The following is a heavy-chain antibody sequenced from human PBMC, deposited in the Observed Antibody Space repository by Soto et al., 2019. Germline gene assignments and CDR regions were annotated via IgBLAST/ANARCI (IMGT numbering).Heavy chain of an antibody. CDR2: IWYDGSNK. D-gene: IGHD4-17*01. V-gene: IGHV3-33*01. CDR3: ARDMMDEYGDYLYYTDY. Sequence: GGSLRLSCAASGFTFSSYGMHWVRQAPGKGLEWVAVIWYDGSNKYYADSVKGRFTISRDNSKNTLYLQMNSLRAEDTAVYYCARDMMDEYGDYLYYTDYWGQGTLVTVSS. J-gene: IGHJ4*02. CDR1: GFTFSSYG.